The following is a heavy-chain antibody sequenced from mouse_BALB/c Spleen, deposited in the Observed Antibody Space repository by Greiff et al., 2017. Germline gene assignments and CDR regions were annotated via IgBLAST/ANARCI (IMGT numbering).Heavy chain of an antibody. CDR1: GFNIKDYY. CDR3: NAPSYYGNLHFDY. J-gene: IGHJ2*01. CDR2: IDPENGDT. D-gene: IGHD2-10*01. V-gene: IGHV14-4*02. Sequence: VQLQQSGAELVRSGASVKLSCTASGFNIKDYYMHWVKQRPEQGLEWIGWIDPENGDTEYAPKFQGKATMTADTSSNTAYLQLSSLTSEDTAVYYCNAPSYYGNLHFDYWGQGTTLTVSS.